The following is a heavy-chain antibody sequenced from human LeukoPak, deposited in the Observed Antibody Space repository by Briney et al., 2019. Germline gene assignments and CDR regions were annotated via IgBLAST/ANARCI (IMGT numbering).Heavy chain of an antibody. J-gene: IGHJ4*02. CDR1: GYTFTSYG. CDR2: ISAYNGNT. Sequence: GASVKVSCKASGYTFTSYGISWVRQAPGQGLEWMGWISAYNGNTNYAQKLQGRVTMTTDTSTCTAYMELRSLRSDDTAVYYCARVVEDIAAAVYYFDYWGQGTLVTVSS. V-gene: IGHV1-18*01. D-gene: IGHD6-13*01. CDR3: ARVVEDIAAAVYYFDY.